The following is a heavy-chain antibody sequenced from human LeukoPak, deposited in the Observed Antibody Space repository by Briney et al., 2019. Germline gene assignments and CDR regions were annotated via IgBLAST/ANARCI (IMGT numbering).Heavy chain of an antibody. CDR2: IKQDGSEK. V-gene: IGHV3-7*01. D-gene: IGHD3-10*01. Sequence: GGSLRLSCAASGFTFSSYWMSWVRQAPGKGLEWVANIKQDGSEKYYVDSVKGRFTISRDNAKNSLYLQMNSLRAEDTAAYYCARDSDRSTVRGVMGDYWGQGTLVTVSS. CDR3: ARDSDRSTVRGVMGDY. CDR1: GFTFSSYW. J-gene: IGHJ4*02.